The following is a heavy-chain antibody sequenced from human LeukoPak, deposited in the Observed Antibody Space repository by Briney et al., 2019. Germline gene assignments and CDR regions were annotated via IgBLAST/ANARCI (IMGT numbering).Heavy chain of an antibody. CDR1: GFTFVDYG. J-gene: IGHJ4*02. Sequence: GGSLRHSCAASGFTFVDYGMSWVRKGPGKGLEWVSGINWNGGDTGYADSVKGRFTISRDNVKNSLYLQMNSLRAEDTASYHCARVGRYCSNTSCNGASNYFDYLGQGTLVTVSS. V-gene: IGHV3-20*01. CDR2: INWNGGDT. D-gene: IGHD2-2*01. CDR3: ARVGRYCSNTSCNGASNYFDY.